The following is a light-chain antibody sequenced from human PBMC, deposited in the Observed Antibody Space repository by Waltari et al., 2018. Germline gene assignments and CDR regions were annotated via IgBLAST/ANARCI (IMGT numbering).Light chain of an antibody. V-gene: IGKV3-15*01. CDR1: QSVSGN. J-gene: IGKJ4*01. CDR2: GAS. CDR3: QQYNNWPRT. Sequence: IVMTQSPATLSVSPGERATLSFRASQSVSGNLAWYQQQPDQAPRLLIYGASTRDTGIPARFSGSGSGTEFTLTISSLQSEDFAVYYCQQYNNWPRTFGGGTKVEIK.